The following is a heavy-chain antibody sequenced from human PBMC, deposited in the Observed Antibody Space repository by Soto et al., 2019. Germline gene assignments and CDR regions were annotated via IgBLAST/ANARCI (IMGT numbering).Heavy chain of an antibody. Sequence: ASVKVSCKASGYTFTSYDINWVRQATGQGLEWMGWMNPNSGNTGYAQKFQGRVTMTRNTSISTAYMELSSLRSEDTAVYYCARGVSRGTYYYGSGSYYPFDYWGQGTLVTVCS. CDR2: MNPNSGNT. CDR1: GYTFTSYD. CDR3: ARGVSRGTYYYGSGSYYPFDY. V-gene: IGHV1-8*01. J-gene: IGHJ4*02. D-gene: IGHD3-10*01.